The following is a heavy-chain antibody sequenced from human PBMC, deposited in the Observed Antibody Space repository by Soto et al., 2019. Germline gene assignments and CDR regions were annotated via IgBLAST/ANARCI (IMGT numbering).Heavy chain of an antibody. V-gene: IGHV1-46*04. CDR3: AREVNTVIMPGDTEDYSGLDV. CDR1: GYVFSSAF. CDR2: ISPAIGST. J-gene: IGHJ6*02. Sequence: QVQLVQSGAEVKKPGASVKVSCKASGYVFSSAFIHWVRQAPGQGLEWMGMISPAIGSTTYAHNLHGRIAVTRDTSTATVYMDLSSLTSADTAIYYCAREVNTVIMPGDTEDYSGLDVWGQGTTVIVSS. D-gene: IGHD2-21*02.